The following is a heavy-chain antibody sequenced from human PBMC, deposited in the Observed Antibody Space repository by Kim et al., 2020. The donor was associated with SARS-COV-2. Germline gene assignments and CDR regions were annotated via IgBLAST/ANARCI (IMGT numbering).Heavy chain of an antibody. CDR3: AKVGSGAYVGRDYLDY. D-gene: IGHD4-17*01. V-gene: IGHV3-23*01. J-gene: IGHJ4*02. CDR2: LGGAGGAS. CDR1: GFKFSNYA. Sequence: GGSLRLSCTTSGFKFSNYAMSWFRQASGKGLEWVSALGGAGGASYYADSVKGRFTISRDSSTNTMYLQMNTLRVEDTAVYYCAKVGSGAYVGRDYLDYWGQGTLVTVTP.